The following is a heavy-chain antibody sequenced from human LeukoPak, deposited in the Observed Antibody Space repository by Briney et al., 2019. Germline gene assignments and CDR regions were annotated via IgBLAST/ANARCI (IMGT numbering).Heavy chain of an antibody. CDR1: GGTLSSYA. V-gene: IGHV1-69*04. D-gene: IGHD3-16*01. CDR2: IIPILGIA. J-gene: IGHJ4*02. CDR3: ATPLIGQGVSLGY. Sequence: ASVKVSCKASGGTLSSYAISWVRQAPGQGLEWMGRIIPILGIANYAQKFQGRVTITADKSTSTAYMELSSLRSEDTAVYYCATPLIGQGVSLGYWGQGTLVTVSS.